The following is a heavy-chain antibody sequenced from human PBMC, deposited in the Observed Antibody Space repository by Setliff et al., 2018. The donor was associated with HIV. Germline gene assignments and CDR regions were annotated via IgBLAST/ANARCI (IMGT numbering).Heavy chain of an antibody. D-gene: IGHD3-10*01. CDR1: GGSISNYL. Sequence: PSETLSLTCTVSGGSISNYLWSWIRQTPGKGLEWIGYIHDSGTTNYNPSLKSRVTIAADTSKNQFSLKLSSVTAADTAVYYCATHYYASGSFDHWGQGTLVTVSS. CDR3: ATHYYASGSFDH. V-gene: IGHV4-59*01. J-gene: IGHJ4*02. CDR2: IHDSGTT.